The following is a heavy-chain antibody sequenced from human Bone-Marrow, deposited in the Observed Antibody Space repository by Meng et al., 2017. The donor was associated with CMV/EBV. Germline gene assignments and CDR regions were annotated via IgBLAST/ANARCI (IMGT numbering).Heavy chain of an antibody. CDR2: IYPNRGGT. J-gene: IGHJ4*02. CDR1: GYSFTDHY. V-gene: IGHV1-2*02. Sequence: ASVKVSCKASGYSFTDHYFHWVRQAPGQGLEWMRWIYPNRGGTHYAQKFHGRLTVTTDTSISTGYMVLSSLGSDDTAVYYCAGDNDWGPDYWGQGTLVTVSS. D-gene: IGHD3-9*01. CDR3: AGDNDWGPDY.